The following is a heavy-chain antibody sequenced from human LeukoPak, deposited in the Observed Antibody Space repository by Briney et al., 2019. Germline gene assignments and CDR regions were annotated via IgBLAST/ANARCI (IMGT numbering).Heavy chain of an antibody. CDR1: GYTFTSYG. Sequence: ASVKVSCKASGYTFTSYGISWVRQAPGQGLEWMGWISAYNGNTNYAQKLQGRVTMTTDTSTSTAYMELRSLRSDDTAVYYCARDLNSYYYDSSGYFYWGQGTLVTVS. V-gene: IGHV1-18*01. J-gene: IGHJ4*02. D-gene: IGHD3-22*01. CDR3: ARDLNSYYYDSSGYFY. CDR2: ISAYNGNT.